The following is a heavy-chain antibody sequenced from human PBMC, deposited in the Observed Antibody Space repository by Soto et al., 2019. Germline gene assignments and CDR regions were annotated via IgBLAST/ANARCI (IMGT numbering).Heavy chain of an antibody. J-gene: IGHJ5*02. Sequence: QVQLEESGGGVVQPGRSLRLSCAASGFTFSSYGMHWVRQAPGKGLEWVAVIWYDGSNKYYADSVKGRFTISRDNSKNTLYLQMNSLGAEDTAVYYCATPKPGYGDYEGWFDPWGQGTLVTVSS. CDR2: IWYDGSNK. CDR3: ATPKPGYGDYEGWFDP. V-gene: IGHV3-33*01. CDR1: GFTFSSYG. D-gene: IGHD4-17*01.